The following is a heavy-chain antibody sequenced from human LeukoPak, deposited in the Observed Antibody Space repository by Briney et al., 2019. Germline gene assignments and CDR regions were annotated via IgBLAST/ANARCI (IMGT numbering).Heavy chain of an antibody. D-gene: IGHD3-3*01. J-gene: IGHJ5*02. Sequence: GGSLRLSCAASGFTFSSYSMNWVRQAPGKGLEWVSSISSSSSYIYYADSVKGRFTISRDNAKNSLHLQMNTLRAEDTAVNYCARDEPGLGVVLNPRGQGPLVTFSS. V-gene: IGHV3-21*01. CDR1: GFTFSSYS. CDR2: ISSSSSYI. CDR3: ARDEPGLGVVLNP.